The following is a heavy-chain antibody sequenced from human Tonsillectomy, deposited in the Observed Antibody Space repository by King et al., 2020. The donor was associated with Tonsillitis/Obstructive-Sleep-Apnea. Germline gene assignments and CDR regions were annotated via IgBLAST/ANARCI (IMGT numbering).Heavy chain of an antibody. J-gene: IGHJ4*02. CDR2: INTNGGST. CDR1: GFTFSSYA. CDR3: VRDRGRQQLNFDY. D-gene: IGHD3-10*01. V-gene: IGHV3-64D*06. Sequence: VQLVESGGDLVQPGGSLRLSCSASGFTFSSYALHWVRQAPGKGLEYVPSINTNGGSTYYADSVKGRFTISRDDSKSTLYLQMSSLTADDTAVYYCVRDRGRQQLNFDYWGQGTLVTVSS.